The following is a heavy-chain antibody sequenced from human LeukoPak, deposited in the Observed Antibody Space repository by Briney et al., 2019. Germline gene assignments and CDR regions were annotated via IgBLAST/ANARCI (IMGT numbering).Heavy chain of an antibody. J-gene: IGHJ4*02. CDR3: ARHDGGYYDSSGYPDY. CDR1: GGSISSYY. D-gene: IGHD3-22*01. Sequence: SETLSLTCTVSGGSISSYYWSWIRQPPGKGLEWIGYIYYSGSTNYYPSLKSRVTISVDTSKNQFSLKLSSVTAADTAVYYCARHDGGYYDSSGYPDYWGQGTLVTVSS. CDR2: IYYSGST. V-gene: IGHV4-59*08.